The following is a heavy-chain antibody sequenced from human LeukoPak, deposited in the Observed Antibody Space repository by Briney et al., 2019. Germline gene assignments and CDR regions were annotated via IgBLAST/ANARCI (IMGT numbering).Heavy chain of an antibody. Sequence: SETLSLTCTVSGYSISSGYYWGWIRQPPGKGLEWIGSIYHSGSTYYNPSLKSRVTISVDTSKNQFSLKLSSVTAADTAVYYCARVGLDYYGSLFPAHYFDYWGQGTLVTVSS. J-gene: IGHJ4*02. CDR2: IYHSGST. CDR3: ARVGLDYYGSLFPAHYFDY. CDR1: GYSISSGYY. V-gene: IGHV4-38-2*02. D-gene: IGHD3-10*01.